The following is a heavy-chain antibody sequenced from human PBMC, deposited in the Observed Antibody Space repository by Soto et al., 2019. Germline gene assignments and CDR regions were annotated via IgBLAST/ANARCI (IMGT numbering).Heavy chain of an antibody. V-gene: IGHV3-7*05. D-gene: IGHD2-8*01. CDR3: AKSPMVRTFHYGIDV. CDR1: EFSFSSYW. J-gene: IGHJ6*02. Sequence: EVQVVESGGGLVRAGGSLRVSCAASEFSFSSYWMSWVRQAPGKGLEWVADINEDGTDKYYADAVKGRFTISRDNAKNSLYLQMNNLRAGDTAVYFCAKSPMVRTFHYGIDVWGQGTTVTVSS. CDR2: INEDGTDK.